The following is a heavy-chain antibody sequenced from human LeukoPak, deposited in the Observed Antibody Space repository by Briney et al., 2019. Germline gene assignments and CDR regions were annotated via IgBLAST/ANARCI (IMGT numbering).Heavy chain of an antibody. CDR1: GFTFNSYA. CDR3: VRDVGRY. CDR2: ISGGDNNT. Sequence: PGGSLRLSCAASGFTFNSYAMSWVRQAPGKGLEWVSTISGGDNNTYYADSVKGRSTISRDNSKNTVYLQMNSLRGEDTAIYYCVRDVGRYWGQGTLVTVSS. V-gene: IGHV3-23*01. J-gene: IGHJ4*02.